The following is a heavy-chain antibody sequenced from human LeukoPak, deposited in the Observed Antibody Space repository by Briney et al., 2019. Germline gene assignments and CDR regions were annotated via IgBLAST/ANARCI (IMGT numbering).Heavy chain of an antibody. Sequence: GGSLRLSCAASGFTFSSYGMHWVRQAPGKGLEWVAVIWYDGSNKYYADSVKGRFTISRDNFKNTLYLQMNSLRAEDTAVYYCAREDGDYGWFDPWGQGTLVTVSS. J-gene: IGHJ5*02. CDR2: IWYDGSNK. CDR3: AREDGDYGWFDP. V-gene: IGHV3-33*01. CDR1: GFTFSSYG. D-gene: IGHD4-17*01.